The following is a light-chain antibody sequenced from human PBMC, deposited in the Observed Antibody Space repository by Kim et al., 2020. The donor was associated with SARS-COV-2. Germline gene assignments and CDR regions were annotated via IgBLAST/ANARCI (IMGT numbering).Light chain of an antibody. Sequence: GNPVTHSCTRSSGSIGSNYVQWYQQRPGSGPTTLIYEDDQKPSGVPDRFSGPIDSSSNSASLIISGLKPEDEAVYYCHSYDATNQVFGGGTQLTVL. J-gene: IGLJ3*02. CDR3: HSYDATNQV. V-gene: IGLV6-57*03. CDR1: SGSIGSNY. CDR2: EDD.